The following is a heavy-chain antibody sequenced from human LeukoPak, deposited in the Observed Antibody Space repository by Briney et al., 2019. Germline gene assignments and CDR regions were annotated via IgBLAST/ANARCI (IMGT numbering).Heavy chain of an antibody. J-gene: IGHJ4*02. CDR1: GFIFSDYG. D-gene: IGHD1-1*01. CDR2: TRFDGSIK. CDR3: ARWGGTRQYYFDY. V-gene: IGHV3-33*01. Sequence: GRPLRLSCAVSGFIFSDYGFHWVRQAPGKGLEWVAVTRFDGSIKQYADSVKGRFTISRDDSKNTLYLQMNSLKSEDTAVYYCARWGGTRQYYFDYWGRGTLVTVSS.